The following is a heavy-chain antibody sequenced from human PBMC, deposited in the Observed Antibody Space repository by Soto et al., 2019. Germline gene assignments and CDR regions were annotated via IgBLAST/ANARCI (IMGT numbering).Heavy chain of an antibody. CDR2: MYHSRIT. J-gene: IGHJ6*02. V-gene: IGHV4-38-2*02. CDR1: GGSIRSGYF. CDR3: ARSMYSTSAQLYYGMDV. Sequence: KASETLSLTCTVSGGSIRSGYFWGWIRQPPGKGLEWIGSMYHSRITYYNLSLKSRVTISVDTSKNQLSLKLSSATAADTAVYYCARSMYSTSAQLYYGMDVWGQGTTVTVSS. D-gene: IGHD6-6*01.